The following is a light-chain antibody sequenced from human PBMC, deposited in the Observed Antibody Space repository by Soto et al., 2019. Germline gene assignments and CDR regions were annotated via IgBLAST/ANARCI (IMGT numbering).Light chain of an antibody. V-gene: IGKV3-20*01. CDR1: QSVSSY. CDR2: GAS. J-gene: IGKJ1*01. CDR3: QQYGSSGT. Sequence: EIVLTQSPGTLSLSPGERATLSCRASQSVSSYLAWYQQKPGQAPRLLIYGASNRATGIPDRFSGSGSVTDFTLTISRLEPEDFAVYYCQQYGSSGTFGQGTKVDIK.